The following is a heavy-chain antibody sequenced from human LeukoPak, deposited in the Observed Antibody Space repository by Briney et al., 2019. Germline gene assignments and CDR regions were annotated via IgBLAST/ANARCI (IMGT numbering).Heavy chain of an antibody. CDR1: GFTFNRHG. D-gene: IGHD1-1*01. V-gene: IGHV3-30*02. CDR3: ARDGPTTKFDY. CDR2: IRYDGYSK. J-gene: IGHJ4*02. Sequence: PGGXLXXXXAAXGFTFNRHGMXWVRQAPGKGLEWGAFIRYDGYSKYYADSVQGRFTISRDSSKNSLSLQMNSLRPDDTAVYYCARDGPTTKFDYWGQGTLVTVSS.